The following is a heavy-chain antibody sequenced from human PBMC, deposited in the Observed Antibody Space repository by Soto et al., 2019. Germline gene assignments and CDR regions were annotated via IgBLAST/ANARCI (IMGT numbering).Heavy chain of an antibody. J-gene: IGHJ5*02. V-gene: IGHV5-10-1*01. CDR2: IDPSDSYT. D-gene: IGHD3-3*01. Sequence: GESLKISCKGSGYSFTSYWISWVRQMPGKGLEWMGSIDPSDSYTNYSPSFQGHVTISADKSISTAYLQWSSLKASDTAMYYCARLGVHDFWSGYGFDPWGQGTLVTVSS. CDR3: ARLGVHDFWSGYGFDP. CDR1: GYSFTSYW.